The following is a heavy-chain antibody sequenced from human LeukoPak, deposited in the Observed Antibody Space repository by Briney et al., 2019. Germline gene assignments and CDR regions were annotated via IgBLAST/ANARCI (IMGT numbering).Heavy chain of an antibody. V-gene: IGHV4-39*07. CDR2: INHSGST. Sequence: PSETLSLTCTVSGGSISSSSYYWGWIRQPPGKGLEWIGEINHSGSTNYNPSLKSRVTISVDTSKNQFSLKLSSVTAADTAVYYCARLARAEGVVTDEIDYWGQGTLVTVSS. J-gene: IGHJ4*02. D-gene: IGHD2-21*02. CDR1: GGSISSSSYY. CDR3: ARLARAEGVVTDEIDY.